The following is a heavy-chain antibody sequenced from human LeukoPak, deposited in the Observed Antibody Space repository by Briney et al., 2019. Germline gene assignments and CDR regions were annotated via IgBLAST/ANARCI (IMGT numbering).Heavy chain of an antibody. D-gene: IGHD2-2*01. Sequence: GESLKISFKGSGYRFTSYWIGWVRPMPGKGLEWMRIIYSGDSDTRYSPSFQGQVTISADKSISTAYLQWSSLKASDTAMYYCARRYCSSTSCAPGRYWYFDLWGRGTLVTVSS. CDR3: ARRYCSSTSCAPGRYWYFDL. V-gene: IGHV5-51*01. CDR1: GYRFTSYW. CDR2: IYSGDSDT. J-gene: IGHJ2*01.